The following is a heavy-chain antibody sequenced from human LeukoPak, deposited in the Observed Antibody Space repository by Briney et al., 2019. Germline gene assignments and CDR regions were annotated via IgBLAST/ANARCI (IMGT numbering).Heavy chain of an antibody. D-gene: IGHD3-10*01. CDR1: GFNFGSYS. CDR3: ARKSASGNYPLDY. V-gene: IGHV3-23*01. CDR2: ISADSATT. J-gene: IGHJ4*02. Sequence: PGGSLRLSCAASGFNFGSYSMTWVRQAPGKGLEWVSVISADSATTFYADSVKGRFTISRDNAKNTVFLQMSSLRAEDTALYYCARKSASGNYPLDYWGQGTLVTASS.